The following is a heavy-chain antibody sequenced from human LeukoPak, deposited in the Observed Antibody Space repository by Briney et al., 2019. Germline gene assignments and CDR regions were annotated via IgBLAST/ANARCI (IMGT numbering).Heavy chain of an antibody. CDR2: IYYSGST. CDR3: ARVGVAYCGGDCYSYYFDY. D-gene: IGHD2-21*02. J-gene: IGHJ4*02. Sequence: SETLSLTCTVSGGSISSYYWSWIRQPPGKGLEWIGYIYYSGSTNYNPSLKSRVTMSVDTSKNQFSLKLSSVTAADTAVYYCARVGVAYCGGDCYSYYFDYWGQGTLVTVSS. V-gene: IGHV4-59*01. CDR1: GGSISSYY.